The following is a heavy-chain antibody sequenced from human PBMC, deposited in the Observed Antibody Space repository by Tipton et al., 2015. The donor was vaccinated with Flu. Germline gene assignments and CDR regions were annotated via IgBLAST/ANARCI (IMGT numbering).Heavy chain of an antibody. CDR1: GFTFSSYA. D-gene: IGHD2-21*01. CDR3: AKDGLYSPRAVDY. CDR2: ISSRGGST. J-gene: IGHJ4*02. V-gene: IGHV3-23*01. Sequence: SLRLSCAASGFTFSSYAMSWVRQAPGKGLEWVSSISSRGGSTNYADSVKGRLTISRDNSENTLYLHMNSLRAEDTAVYYCAKDGLYSPRAVDYWGQGILVTVSS.